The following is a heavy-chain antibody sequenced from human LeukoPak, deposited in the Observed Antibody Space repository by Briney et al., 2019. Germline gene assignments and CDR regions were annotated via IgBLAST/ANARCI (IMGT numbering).Heavy chain of an antibody. CDR1: GGSISGYY. CDR3: ARRRAGEYLQH. J-gene: IGHJ1*01. V-gene: IGHV4-59*08. D-gene: IGHD3-10*01. CDR2: IDYTGST. Sequence: PSETLSLTCTVSGGSISGYYWNWIRQPPAKGLEWIGYIDYTGSTNYNPSLKSRVTISLDTSMNQFSLKVTSVTAADTAVYYCARRRAGEYLQHWGQGTLVTVSS.